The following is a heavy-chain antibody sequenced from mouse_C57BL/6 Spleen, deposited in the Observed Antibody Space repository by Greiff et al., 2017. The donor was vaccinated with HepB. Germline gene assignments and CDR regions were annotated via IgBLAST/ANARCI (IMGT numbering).Heavy chain of an antibody. D-gene: IGHD2-3*01. V-gene: IGHV5-4*01. CDR1: GFTFSSYA. CDR2: ISDGGSYT. Sequence: EVKLVESGGGLVKPGGSLKLSCAASGFTFSSYAMSWVRQTPEKRLEWVATISDGGSYTYYPDNVTGRFTISRDNAKNNLYLQMSHLKSEDTAMYYCARDDDGYFYAMDYCGQGTSVTVSS. J-gene: IGHJ4*01. CDR3: ARDDDGYFYAMDY.